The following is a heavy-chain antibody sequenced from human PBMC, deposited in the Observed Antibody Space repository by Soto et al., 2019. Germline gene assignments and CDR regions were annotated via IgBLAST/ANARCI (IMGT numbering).Heavy chain of an antibody. CDR2: MSGSSSTT. J-gene: IGHJ4*02. CDR1: GLTLSNYA. Sequence: PVGSLRLSCATSGLTLSNYAMSWVRQAPGGGLEWVSSMSGSSSTTHYADSVRGRFTISRDRSKNTLYLQMSSLRAEDTALYYCAKNQERELPRVIDFWGQGTLVTVSS. D-gene: IGHD1-7*01. V-gene: IGHV3-23*01. CDR3: AKNQERELPRVIDF.